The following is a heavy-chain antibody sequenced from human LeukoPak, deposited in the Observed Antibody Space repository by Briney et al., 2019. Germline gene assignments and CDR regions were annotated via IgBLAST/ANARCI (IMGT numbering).Heavy chain of an antibody. D-gene: IGHD5-18*01. Sequence: RGSLRLSCAASGFTFSTYNMNWARQAPGKGLEWVSSITSSSSYIYYADSVKGRFTISRDNAKNSLYLQMNSLRAEDTAVYYCAREYRGYSYGSLFGFDYWGQGTLVTVSS. J-gene: IGHJ4*02. CDR3: AREYRGYSYGSLFGFDY. CDR1: GFTFSTYN. CDR2: ITSSSSYI. V-gene: IGHV3-21*01.